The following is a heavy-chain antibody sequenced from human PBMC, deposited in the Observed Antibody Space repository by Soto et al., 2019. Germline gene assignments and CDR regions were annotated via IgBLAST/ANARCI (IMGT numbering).Heavy chain of an antibody. CDR2: IYHSGTT. J-gene: IGHJ3*02. CDR3: ARANPTYYYDSSGYYFALDAFDI. Sequence: SETLSLTCAVSGDSISSGYHWAWIRQPPGKGLEWVASIYHSGTTYYNPSLTSRVTISVATSKNQFSLKLSSVTAADTAVYYCARANPTYYYDSSGYYFALDAFDIWGQGTMVTVSS. CDR1: GDSISSGYH. D-gene: IGHD3-22*01. V-gene: IGHV4-38-2*01.